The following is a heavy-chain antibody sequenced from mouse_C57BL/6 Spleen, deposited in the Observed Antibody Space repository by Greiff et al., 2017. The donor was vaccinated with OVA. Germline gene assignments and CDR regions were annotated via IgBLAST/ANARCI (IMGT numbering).Heavy chain of an antibody. Sequence: VQLVESGAELVRPGASVTLSCKASGYTFTDYEMHWVKQTPVHGLEWIGAIDPETGGTSYNQKFKGKAILTADKSSSTAYMELRSLTSEDSAVYYCSYYNGSSYYFEGWGQGTTLTVSS. D-gene: IGHD1-1*01. CDR3: SYYNGSSYYFEG. J-gene: IGHJ2*01. CDR1: GYTFTDYE. V-gene: IGHV1-15*01. CDR2: IDPETGGT.